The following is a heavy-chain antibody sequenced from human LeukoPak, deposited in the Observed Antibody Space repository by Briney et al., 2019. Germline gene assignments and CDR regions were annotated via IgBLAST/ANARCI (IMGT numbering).Heavy chain of an antibody. CDR2: ISGGSS. J-gene: IGHJ4*02. CDR3: AKDAGEHYYDTSGYTPSGSFDY. D-gene: IGHD3-22*01. Sequence: PGGSLRLSCAASGFTFSSYAMSWVRQAPGKGLEWVSAISGGSSYYADSVKGRFATSRDNSKNTVNLQMNSLRAEDTAIYYCAKDAGEHYYDTSGYTPSGSFDYWGQGTLVTVSS. CDR1: GFTFSSYA. V-gene: IGHV3-23*01.